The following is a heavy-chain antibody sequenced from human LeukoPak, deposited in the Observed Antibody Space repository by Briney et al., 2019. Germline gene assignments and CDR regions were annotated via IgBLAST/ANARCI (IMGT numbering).Heavy chain of an antibody. D-gene: IGHD5/OR15-5a*01. CDR1: GGSVSSGSYY. Sequence: SETLSLTCTVSGGSVSSGSYYWSWIRQPPGKGLEWIGYIYYSGSTNYNPSLKSRVTISVDTSKNQFSLKLGSVTAADTAVYYCARCVSEPSSYYYYYYGMDVWGKGTTVTVSS. V-gene: IGHV4-61*01. CDR2: IYYSGST. J-gene: IGHJ6*04. CDR3: ARCVSEPSSYYYYYYGMDV.